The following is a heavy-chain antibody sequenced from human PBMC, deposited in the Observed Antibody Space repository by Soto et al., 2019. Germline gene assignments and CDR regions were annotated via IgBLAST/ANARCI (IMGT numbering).Heavy chain of an antibody. D-gene: IGHD3-16*02. V-gene: IGHV3-23*01. J-gene: IGHJ4*02. CDR2: ISGSGGST. Sequence: EVQLLESGGGLVQPGGSLRLSCAASGFTFSSYAMSWVRQAPGKGLEWVSAISGSGGSTYYADSVKSRFTISRDNSKNTLYLQMNSLRAEDTAVYYCAKDRGRDYDYIWGSYRFDYWGQGTLVTVSS. CDR3: AKDRGRDYDYIWGSYRFDY. CDR1: GFTFSSYA.